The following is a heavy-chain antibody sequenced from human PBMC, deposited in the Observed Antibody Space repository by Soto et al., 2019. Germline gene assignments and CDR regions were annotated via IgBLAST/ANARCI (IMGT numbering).Heavy chain of an antibody. CDR2: IIPIFGTA. CDR3: AREVLDDSSGYYLGDAFDI. D-gene: IGHD3-22*01. CDR1: GGTCSSYA. V-gene: IGHV1-69*06. Sequence: QVQLVQSGAEVKKPGSSVKVSCNASGGTCSSYAIRWVRQAPGQGLEWMGGIIPIFGTANYAQKFQGRVTITADKSTSTAYMELSSLRSEDTAVYYCAREVLDDSSGYYLGDAFDIWGQGTMVTVSS. J-gene: IGHJ3*02.